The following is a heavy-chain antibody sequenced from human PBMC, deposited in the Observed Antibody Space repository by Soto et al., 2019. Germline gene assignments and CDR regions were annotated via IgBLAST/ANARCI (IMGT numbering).Heavy chain of an antibody. Sequence: GGSLNLSCAPSGLAFGCYAMSWVRQVPGKGREWGSAISGSGGSTYYADSVKGRFTISRDNSKNTLYLQMNSLRAEDTAVYYCAKEDGSGYYRYFAYWG. V-gene: IGHV3-23*01. J-gene: IGHJ4*03. D-gene: IGHD3-22*01. CDR3: AKEDGSGYYRYFAY. CDR2: ISGSGGST. CDR1: GLAFGCYA.